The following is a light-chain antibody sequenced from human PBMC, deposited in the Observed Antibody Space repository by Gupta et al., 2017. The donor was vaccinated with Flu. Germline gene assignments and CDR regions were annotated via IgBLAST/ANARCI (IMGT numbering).Light chain of an antibody. Sequence: QSALTQPASVSGSPGQSITISFTGTSSDVGRSDSVSWYPQYPGKAPKLIIYDVTTRPSGVSSRFSGSKYGNTAAMTISGLEAEDESDYYCSSYTRTNNFYVFGTGTTVTVL. V-gene: IGLV2-14*01. J-gene: IGLJ1*01. CDR1: SSDVGRSDS. CDR3: SSYTRTNNFYV. CDR2: DVT.